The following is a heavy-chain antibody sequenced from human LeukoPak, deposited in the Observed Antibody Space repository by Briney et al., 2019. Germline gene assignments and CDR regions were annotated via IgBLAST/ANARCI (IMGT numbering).Heavy chain of an antibody. D-gene: IGHD3-3*01. Sequence: GSSVEVSCKASGGTFSSYTISWVRQAPEQGLEWMGRIIPILGIANYAQKFQGRVTITADKSTSTAYMELSSLRSEDTAVYYCARAKGITIDPWGQGTLVTVSS. V-gene: IGHV1-69*02. J-gene: IGHJ5*02. CDR1: GGTFSSYT. CDR3: ARAKGITIDP. CDR2: IIPILGIA.